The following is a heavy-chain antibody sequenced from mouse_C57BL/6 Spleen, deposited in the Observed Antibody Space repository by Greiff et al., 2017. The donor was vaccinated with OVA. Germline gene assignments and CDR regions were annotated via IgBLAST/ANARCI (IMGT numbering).Heavy chain of an antibody. J-gene: IGHJ4*01. Sequence: EVKVVESGGGLVKPGGSLKLSCAASGFTFSSYTMSWVRQTPEKRLEWVATISGGGGNTYYPDSVKGRFTISRDNAKNTLYLQMSSLRSEDTALYYCARHDYGNLYAMDYWGQGTSVTVSS. D-gene: IGHD2-1*01. CDR1: GFTFSSYT. CDR2: ISGGGGNT. V-gene: IGHV5-9*01. CDR3: ARHDYGNLYAMDY.